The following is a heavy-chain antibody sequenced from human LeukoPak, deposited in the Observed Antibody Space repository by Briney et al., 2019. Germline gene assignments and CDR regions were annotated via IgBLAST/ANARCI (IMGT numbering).Heavy chain of an antibody. D-gene: IGHD2-15*01. CDR2: IYYSGGT. J-gene: IGHJ4*02. Sequence: SQTLSLTCTVSGGSISSGGYYWSWIRQHPGKGLEWIGYIYYSGGTYYNPSLKSRVTISVDTSKNQFSLKLSSVTAADTAVYYCASSVSAATPSLDYWGQGTLVTVSS. CDR1: GGSISSGGYY. CDR3: ASSVSAATPSLDY. V-gene: IGHV4-31*03.